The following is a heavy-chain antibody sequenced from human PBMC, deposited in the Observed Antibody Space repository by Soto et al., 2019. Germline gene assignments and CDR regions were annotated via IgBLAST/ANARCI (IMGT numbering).Heavy chain of an antibody. V-gene: IGHV2-5*02. J-gene: IGHJ4*02. Sequence: QITLKESGPTLVKPTQTLTLTCTFSGFSLSTSGVGVGWIRQPPGKALEWLALIYWDDDKRYSPSLKSRLTITKDTSKNQVVLTMSNMDPVDTATYYSAHKHYYYDSVWPNYLDYWGQGTLVTVSS. CDR3: AHKHYYYDSVWPNYLDY. D-gene: IGHD3-22*01. CDR2: IYWDDDK. CDR1: GFSLSTSGVG.